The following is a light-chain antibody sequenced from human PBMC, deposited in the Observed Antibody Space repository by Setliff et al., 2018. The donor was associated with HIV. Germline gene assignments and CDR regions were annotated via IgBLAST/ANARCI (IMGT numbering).Light chain of an antibody. J-gene: IGLJ3*02. CDR1: NTDIGGYKY. V-gene: IGLV2-14*03. Sequence: QSALTQPVSLSGSPGQSITISCTGTNTDIGGYKYVSWYQQYPGKAPKLIIYDVSSRPSGVSSRFSGSKSGNTASLSISGLQSDDEADYYCLSYTSASTWVFGRGTK. CDR2: DVS. CDR3: LSYTSASTWV.